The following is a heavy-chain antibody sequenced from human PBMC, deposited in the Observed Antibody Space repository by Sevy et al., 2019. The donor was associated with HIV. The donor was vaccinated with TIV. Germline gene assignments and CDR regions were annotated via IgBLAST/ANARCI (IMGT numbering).Heavy chain of an antibody. V-gene: IGHV4-61*03. J-gene: IGHJ5*02. CDR3: ATNQGYPGDWFDP. CDR2: IYKCVST. Sequence: SETLSLTCSVSGGSVNSGVSYWSWIRQSPGKGLEWFAYIYKCVSTNYNPSLKSRVTISVDTSKNHFSLKLSSVTAADTAVYYCATNQGYPGDWFDPWGQGTPVTVSS. D-gene: IGHD1-1*01. CDR1: GGSVNSGVSY.